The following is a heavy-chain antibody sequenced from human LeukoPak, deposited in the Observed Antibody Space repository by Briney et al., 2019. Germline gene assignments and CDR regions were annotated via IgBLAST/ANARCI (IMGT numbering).Heavy chain of an antibody. CDR3: ANHIVVVPAAKAPIQH. D-gene: IGHD2-2*01. Sequence: GGSLRLSCAASGFTFSSYGMHWVRQAPGKGLEWVAFIRYDGSNKYYADSVKGRFTISRDNSKNTLYLQMNSLRAEDTAVYYCANHIVVVPAAKAPIQHWGQGTLVTVSS. V-gene: IGHV3-30*02. J-gene: IGHJ1*01. CDR1: GFTFSSYG. CDR2: IRYDGSNK.